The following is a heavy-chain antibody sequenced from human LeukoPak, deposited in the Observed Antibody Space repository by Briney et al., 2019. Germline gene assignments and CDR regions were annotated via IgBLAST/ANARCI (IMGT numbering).Heavy chain of an antibody. CDR2: ISGSGGST. D-gene: IGHD6-13*01. J-gene: IGHJ4*02. Sequence: PGGSLRLSCAAPGFTFSSYAMSWVRQAPGKGLEWVSAISGSGGSTYYADSVKGRLTISRDNSKNTLYLQMNSLRAEDTAVYYCAKDVRAAGPNDTFDYWGQGTLVTVSS. V-gene: IGHV3-23*01. CDR3: AKDVRAAGPNDTFDY. CDR1: GFTFSSYA.